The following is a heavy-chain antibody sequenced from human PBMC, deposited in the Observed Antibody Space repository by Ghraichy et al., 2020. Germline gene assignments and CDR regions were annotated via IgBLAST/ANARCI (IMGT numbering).Heavy chain of an antibody. Sequence: ASVKVSCKASGYTFTSYGISWVRQAPGQGLEWMGWISAYNGNTNYAQKLQGRVTMTTDTSTSTAYMELRSLRSDDTAVYYCARVDSGYYGSGSYSRSNLKFDYWGQGTLVTVSS. D-gene: IGHD3-10*01. V-gene: IGHV1-18*04. CDR2: ISAYNGNT. CDR1: GYTFTSYG. CDR3: ARVDSGYYGSGSYSRSNLKFDY. J-gene: IGHJ4*02.